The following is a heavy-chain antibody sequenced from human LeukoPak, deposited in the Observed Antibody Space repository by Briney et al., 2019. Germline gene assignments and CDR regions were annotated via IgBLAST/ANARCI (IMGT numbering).Heavy chain of an antibody. Sequence: TAGGSLRPSCAASGFTFSSYSMNWVRQAPGKGLEWVSSISSSSSSIYYADSVKGRFTISRDNAKNSLYLQMNSLRAEDTAVYYCAREVPQYSGSYNYWGQGTLVTVSS. CDR3: AREVPQYSGSYNY. CDR1: GFTFSSYS. CDR2: ISSSSSSI. D-gene: IGHD1-26*01. V-gene: IGHV3-21*01. J-gene: IGHJ4*02.